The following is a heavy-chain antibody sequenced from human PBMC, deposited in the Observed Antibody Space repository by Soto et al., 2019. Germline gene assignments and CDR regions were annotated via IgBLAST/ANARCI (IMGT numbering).Heavy chain of an antibody. CDR1: GGTFSSYA. CDR2: IIPIFGTA. Sequence: QVQLVQSGAEVKKPGSSVKVSCKASGGTFSSYAISWVRQAPGQGLEWMGGIIPIFGTANYAQKFQGRVTITAAESTSTTYMELSSLRSEDTAVYYCARDGYYGSVSYRPFDYWGQGTLVTVSS. V-gene: IGHV1-69*01. CDR3: ARDGYYGSVSYRPFDY. J-gene: IGHJ4*02. D-gene: IGHD3-10*01.